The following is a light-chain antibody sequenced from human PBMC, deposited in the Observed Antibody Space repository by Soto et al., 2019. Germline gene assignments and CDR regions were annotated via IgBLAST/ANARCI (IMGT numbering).Light chain of an antibody. CDR3: QVWDSDVLHHV. Sequence: SYELTQSPSVSVAPGQTARITCGGNNIGSKNVHWFQQRPGQAPVLVVFDDDDRPSGIPDRFSGSNSGNTATLTISRVEVGDEADYYCQVWDSDVLHHVFGTGTKVTVL. CDR2: DDD. V-gene: IGLV3-21*02. CDR1: NIGSKN. J-gene: IGLJ1*01.